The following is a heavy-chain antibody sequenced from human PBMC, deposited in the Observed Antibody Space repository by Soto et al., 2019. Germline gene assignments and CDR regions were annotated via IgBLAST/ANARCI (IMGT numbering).Heavy chain of an antibody. V-gene: IGHV3-64*01. CDR2: ISTNGGST. D-gene: IGHD4-17*01. J-gene: IGHJ2*01. CDR1: GFTFSSYA. Sequence: EVQLVESGGGLVQPGGSLRLSCAASGFTFSSYAMHWVRHAPGKGLEYVSAISTNGGSTYYANSVNGRFTISRDNSKNTLYLQMGSLRAEDLAVYYCARDRSWGVTTGNWYFDLWGRGTLVTVSS. CDR3: ARDRSWGVTTGNWYFDL.